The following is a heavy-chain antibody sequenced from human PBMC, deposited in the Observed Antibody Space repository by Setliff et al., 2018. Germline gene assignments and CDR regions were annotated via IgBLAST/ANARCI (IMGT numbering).Heavy chain of an antibody. CDR2: IYHSGST. Sequence: SETLSLTCAVSGYSISSGYYWGWIRQPPGKGLEWIGSIYHSGSTNYNPSLKSRVTISVDTSKNQFSLKLSSVTAADTAVYYCARVSMYSSSWYYYYYGMDVWGQGTTVTVSS. CDR3: ARVSMYSSSWYYYYYGMDV. J-gene: IGHJ6*02. D-gene: IGHD6-13*01. CDR1: GYSISSGYY. V-gene: IGHV4-38-2*01.